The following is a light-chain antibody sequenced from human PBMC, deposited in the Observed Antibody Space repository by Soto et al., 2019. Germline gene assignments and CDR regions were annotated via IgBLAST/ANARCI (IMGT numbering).Light chain of an antibody. CDR3: QEYNNNWT. CDR2: KAS. J-gene: IGKJ1*01. CDR1: QSISNW. Sequence: DIQMTHSPSTLSASVGDRVTITCRASQSISNWLAWYQQKPGKAPKLLIYKASSLESGVPSRFSGSGSGTEFTLTISSLQPDDFGTYYCQEYNNNWTFGQGTKVDIK. V-gene: IGKV1-5*03.